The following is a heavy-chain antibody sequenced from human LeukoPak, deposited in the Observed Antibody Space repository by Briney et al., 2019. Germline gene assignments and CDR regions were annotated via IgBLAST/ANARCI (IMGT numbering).Heavy chain of an antibody. Sequence: GEAPRISFKASGYTFTSYWIAWGRRMPGKGVEWRGIINHGDSDTRYSRSFQGQVIISADKYIKTAYLHWSSLKASDTAMYYCAKHDYMDVWGQGTTVTVSS. CDR3: AKHDYMDV. V-gene: IGHV5-51*01. J-gene: IGHJ6*02. D-gene: IGHD4-11*01. CDR1: GYTFTSYW. CDR2: INHGDSDT.